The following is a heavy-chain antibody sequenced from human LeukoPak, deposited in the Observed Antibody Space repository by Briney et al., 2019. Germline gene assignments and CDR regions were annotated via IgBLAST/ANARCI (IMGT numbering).Heavy chain of an antibody. V-gene: IGHV3-23*01. J-gene: IGHJ3*02. CDR1: GSIFNYCA. CDR2: ISGSDGST. D-gene: IGHD6-19*01. Sequence: GGSLRLSCATSGSIFNYCAMSWVRQAPGKGLEWVSGISGSDGSTYYADSVKGRFSISRDNSKKTPFLQMNSLRAEDTAVYYCAKSGYRRGWFRAFDIWGQGTLVTVSS. CDR3: AKSGYRRGWFRAFDI.